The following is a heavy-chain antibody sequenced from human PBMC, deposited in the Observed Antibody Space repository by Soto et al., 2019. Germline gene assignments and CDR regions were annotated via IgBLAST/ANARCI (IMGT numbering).Heavy chain of an antibody. V-gene: IGHV4-31*03. Sequence: QVQLQESGPGLVKPSQTLSLTCTVSGGSISSGGYYWSWIRQHPGKGLEWIGYIYYSGSTYYNPSLKSRVTISVDTSKNQFSLKLSSVTAADTAVYYCARDRGGRGYGDYRYYFDYWGQGTLVTVSS. J-gene: IGHJ4*02. CDR3: ARDRGGRGYGDYRYYFDY. CDR1: GGSISSGGYY. D-gene: IGHD4-17*01. CDR2: IYYSGST.